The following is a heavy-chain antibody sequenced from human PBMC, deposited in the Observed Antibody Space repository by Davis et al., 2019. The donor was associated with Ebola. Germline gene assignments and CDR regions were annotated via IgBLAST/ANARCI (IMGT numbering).Heavy chain of an antibody. CDR3: AHRRITRYKAGGFDP. Sequence: SGPTLVNPTQTFTLPCTFSGFSLSTSGMCVSWLRQPPGKALDWLALIDWDDDKYYSKSLKTRLTISNDTSKNQVVLTMTNMNPVDTATYYCAHRRITRYKAGGFDPWGQGTLVTVSS. V-gene: IGHV2-70*12. CDR1: GFSLSTSGMC. J-gene: IGHJ5*02. D-gene: IGHD3-16*01. CDR2: IDWDDDK.